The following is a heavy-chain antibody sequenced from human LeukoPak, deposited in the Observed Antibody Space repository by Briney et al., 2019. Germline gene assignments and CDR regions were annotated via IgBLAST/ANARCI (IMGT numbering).Heavy chain of an antibody. Sequence: GGSLRLSCRGSGFTFGDHAMSWVRQAPGKGLEWVGFIRSKAYRGTTEYAPSVKGRFTISRDDSISIAYLQMNSLITEDTAFYFFTRGPIKLWTQKGRDVGAKGPRVTVSS. CDR2: IRSKAYRGTT. V-gene: IGHV3-49*04. D-gene: IGHD2-21*01. CDR3: TRGPIKLWTQKGRDV. J-gene: IGHJ6*03. CDR1: GFTFGDHA.